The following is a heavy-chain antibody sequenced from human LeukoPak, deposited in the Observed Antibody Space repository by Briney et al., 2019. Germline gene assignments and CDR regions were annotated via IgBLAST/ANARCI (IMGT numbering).Heavy chain of an antibody. CDR1: GFTFSSYE. CDR2: ISSSSSTI. CDR3: ARDSDYYYYMDV. Sequence: GGSLRLSCAASGFTFSSYEMNWVRQAPGKGLEWVSYISSSSSTIYYADSVKGRFTISRDNAKNSLYLQMNSLRAEDTAVYYCARDSDYYYYMDVWGKGTTVTVSS. J-gene: IGHJ6*03. V-gene: IGHV3-48*01.